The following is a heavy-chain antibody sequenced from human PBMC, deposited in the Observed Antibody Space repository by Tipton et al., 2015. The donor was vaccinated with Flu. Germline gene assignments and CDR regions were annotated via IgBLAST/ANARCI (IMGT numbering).Heavy chain of an antibody. CDR1: GGSISSSSYY. J-gene: IGHJ5*02. CDR2: IYYSGST. D-gene: IGHD5-12*01. CDR3: AREVATIGRWFEP. V-gene: IGHV4-39*07. Sequence: LRLSCTVSGGSISSSSYYWGWIRQPPGKGLEWIGSIYYSGSTYYNPSLKGRVTISVDTSKNQFSLKLSSVTAADTAVYYCAREVATIGRWFEPWGQGTLVTVSS.